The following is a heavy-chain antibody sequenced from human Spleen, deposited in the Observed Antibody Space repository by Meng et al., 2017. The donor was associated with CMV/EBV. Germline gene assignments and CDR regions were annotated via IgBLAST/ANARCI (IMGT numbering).Heavy chain of an antibody. CDR3: ASYCSSSSCYVLRTFDY. J-gene: IGHJ4*02. CDR2: IRYDGSNK. D-gene: IGHD2-2*01. V-gene: IGHV3-30*02. CDR1: GFTFSSYG. Sequence: GESLKISCAASGFTFSSYGMHWVRQAPGKGLEWVAFIRYDGSNKYYADSVKGRFTISRDNSKNTLYLQMNSLRAEDTAVYFCASYCSSSSCYVLRTFDYWGQGTLVTVSS.